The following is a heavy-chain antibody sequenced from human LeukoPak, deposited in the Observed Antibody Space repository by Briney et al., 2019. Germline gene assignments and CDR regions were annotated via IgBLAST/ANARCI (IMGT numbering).Heavy chain of an antibody. D-gene: IGHD1-26*01. CDR1: GYTFTNYG. J-gene: IGHJ5*02. V-gene: IGHV1-18*01. Sequence: ASVKVSCKASGYTFTNYGISWVRQAPGQGLEWMGYIITYNGNTNYAQKLQGRVTMTTDTSTSTAYMELRSLRSDDTAVYYCARDTKRSRARWENLGFDPWGQGTLVTVSS. CDR2: IITYNGNT. CDR3: ARDTKRSRARWENLGFDP.